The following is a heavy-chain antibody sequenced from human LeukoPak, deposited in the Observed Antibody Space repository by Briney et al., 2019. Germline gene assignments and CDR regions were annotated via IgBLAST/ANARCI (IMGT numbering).Heavy chain of an antibody. Sequence: SVKVSCKASGFTFTSSAMQWVRQARGQRVEWIGWIVVGSGNTNYAQKFQERVTITRDMSTSTAYMELSSLRSEDTAVYYCAAGFLSERGSYYFDYWGQGTLVTVSS. CDR3: AAGFLSERGSYYFDY. CDR2: IVVGSGNT. V-gene: IGHV1-58*02. J-gene: IGHJ4*02. CDR1: GFTFTSSA. D-gene: IGHD3-3*01.